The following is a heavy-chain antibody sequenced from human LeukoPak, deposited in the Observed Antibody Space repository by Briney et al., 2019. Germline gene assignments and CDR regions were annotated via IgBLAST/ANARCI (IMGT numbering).Heavy chain of an antibody. CDR3: ANLEQGRPLDY. CDR2: IRYDGGNK. D-gene: IGHD1/OR15-1a*01. V-gene: IGHV3-30*02. CDR1: GFTFSSYG. Sequence: GGSLRLSCAASGFTFSSYGMHWVRQAPGKGLGWGAVIRYDGGNKNYADSVKGRFTISRDNSKNTLYRQMKSLRAEDTAVFYCANLEQGRPLDYWGQGTLATVSS. J-gene: IGHJ4*02.